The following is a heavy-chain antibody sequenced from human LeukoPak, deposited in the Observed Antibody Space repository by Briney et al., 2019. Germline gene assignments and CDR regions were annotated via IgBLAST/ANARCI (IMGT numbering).Heavy chain of an antibody. J-gene: IGHJ4*02. CDR1: GGSISSYS. V-gene: IGHV4-59*01. Sequence: SETLSLTCTVSGGSISSYSWSWIRQPPGKGLEWIGYIHDSGSTNYNPSLKSRVTISVDTSKKQFSLKLSSVIAADTAVYYCARGGMITFGGVIVPRPFDCWGQGTLVTVSS. D-gene: IGHD3-16*02. CDR2: IHDSGST. CDR3: ARGGMITFGGVIVPRPFDC.